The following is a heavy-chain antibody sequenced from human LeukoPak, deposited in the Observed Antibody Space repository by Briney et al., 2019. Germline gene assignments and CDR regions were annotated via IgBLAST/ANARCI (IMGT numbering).Heavy chain of an antibody. Sequence: PGGSLRLSCAASGFTFDDYAMHWVRQAPGKGLEWVSGISWNSGSIGYADSVKGRFTISRDNSKNTLYLQMNSLRAEDTAVYYCARDLQRGYIVVVTGAFDIWGQGTMVTVSS. CDR2: ISWNSGSI. V-gene: IGHV3-9*01. D-gene: IGHD3-22*01. CDR3: ARDLQRGYIVVVTGAFDI. CDR1: GFTFDDYA. J-gene: IGHJ3*02.